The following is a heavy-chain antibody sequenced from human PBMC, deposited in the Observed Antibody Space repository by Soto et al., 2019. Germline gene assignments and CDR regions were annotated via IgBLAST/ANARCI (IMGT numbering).Heavy chain of an antibody. D-gene: IGHD2-21*01. J-gene: IGHJ2*01. Sequence: LEWIVYIYYSGSTNYNPSLKSRVTISVDTSKNQFSLKLSSVTAADTAVYYFFFFQAEDGIRDL. CDR2: IYYSGST. CDR3: FFFQAEDGIRDL. V-gene: IGHV4-59*01.